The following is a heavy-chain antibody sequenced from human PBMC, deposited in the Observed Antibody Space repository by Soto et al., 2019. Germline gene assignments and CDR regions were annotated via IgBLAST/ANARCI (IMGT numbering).Heavy chain of an antibody. Sequence: GASVKVSCKASGYTFTGYYMHWVRQAPGQGLEWMGWINPNSGGTNYAQKFQGRVTITADESTSTAYMELSSLRSEDTAVYYCARNYDILTNWFDPWGQGTLVTVSS. D-gene: IGHD3-9*01. CDR3: ARNYDILTNWFDP. CDR1: GYTFTGYY. V-gene: IGHV1-2*02. J-gene: IGHJ5*02. CDR2: INPNSGGT.